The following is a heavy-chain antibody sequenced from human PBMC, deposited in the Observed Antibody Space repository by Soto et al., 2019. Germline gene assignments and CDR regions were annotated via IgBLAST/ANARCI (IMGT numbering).Heavy chain of an antibody. D-gene: IGHD1-7*01. V-gene: IGHV4-34*01. Sequence: PSETLSRTCSVYGGSFSGYYWSWIRQPPGKGLEWIGEINHSGSTNYNPSLKSRVTLSVDTSKNQFSLKLSSVTAADTAVYYCARIKTTYYYYYGMDVWGQGTTVTVSS. CDR1: GGSFSGYY. J-gene: IGHJ6*02. CDR3: ARIKTTYYYYYGMDV. CDR2: INHSGST.